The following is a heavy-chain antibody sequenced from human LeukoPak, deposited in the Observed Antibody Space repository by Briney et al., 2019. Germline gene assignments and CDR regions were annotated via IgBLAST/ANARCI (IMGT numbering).Heavy chain of an antibody. V-gene: IGHV3-23*01. Sequence: PGGSLRLSCAASGFTFSSYAMSWVRQAPGKGLEWVSAISGGSYGTYYADSVKGRFTISRDNAKNSVYLQMNTLRAEDTAVYYCAKGPHITGTDYFYYMDVWGKGTTVTVSS. D-gene: IGHD1-20*01. CDR3: AKGPHITGTDYFYYMDV. CDR1: GFTFSSYA. CDR2: ISGGSYGT. J-gene: IGHJ6*03.